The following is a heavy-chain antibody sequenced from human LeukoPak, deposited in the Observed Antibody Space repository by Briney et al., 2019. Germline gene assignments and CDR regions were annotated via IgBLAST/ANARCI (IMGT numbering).Heavy chain of an antibody. CDR1: GYTFTSYD. Sequence: ASVKVSCKASGYTFTSYDINWVRQATGQGLEWMGWMNPNSGNTGYAQKFQGRVTMTRNTSISTAYMELSSLRSDDTAVYYCARDPLTLTGHYIDYYGLDVWGQGTTVTAPS. J-gene: IGHJ6*02. V-gene: IGHV1-8*01. CDR2: MNPNSGNT. D-gene: IGHD3-9*01. CDR3: ARDPLTLTGHYIDYYGLDV.